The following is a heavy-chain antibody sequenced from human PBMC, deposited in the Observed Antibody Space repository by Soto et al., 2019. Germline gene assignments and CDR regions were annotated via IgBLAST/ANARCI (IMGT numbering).Heavy chain of an antibody. CDR2: INPNSGGT. Sequence: QVQLVQSGAEVKKPGASVKVSCKASGYTFTGYYMHWVRQAPGQGLEWMGWINPNSGGTNYAQKLQGWVTMTRDTSTSTAYMVLSRLRSDDTPVYYCARVVDYGDPFDYGRQGPLVTVSS. V-gene: IGHV1-2*04. CDR3: ARVVDYGDPFDY. J-gene: IGHJ4*02. CDR1: GYTFTGYY. D-gene: IGHD4-17*01.